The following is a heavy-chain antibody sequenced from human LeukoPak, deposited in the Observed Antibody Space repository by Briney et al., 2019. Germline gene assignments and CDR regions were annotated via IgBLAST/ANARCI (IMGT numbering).Heavy chain of an antibody. J-gene: IGHJ6*03. CDR3: ARGSSYGFPYYYYYMDV. CDR1: GFTFSDYY. Sequence: PGGSLRLSCAASGFTFSDYYMSWIRQAPGKGLEWVSYISSSGNTIYYADSVKGRFTISRDNAKNSLYLQMNSLRAEDTALYHCARGSSYGFPYYYYYMDVWAKGPRSPSP. D-gene: IGHD5-18*01. CDR2: ISSSGNTI. V-gene: IGHV3-11*01.